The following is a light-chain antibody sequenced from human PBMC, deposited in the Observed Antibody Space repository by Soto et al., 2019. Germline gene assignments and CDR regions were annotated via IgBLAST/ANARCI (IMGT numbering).Light chain of an antibody. CDR2: GAS. CDR1: QSLSSN. CDR3: QQLYNYPFT. V-gene: IGKV3-15*01. Sequence: EIVLTQSPGTLSLSPGERATLSCRASQSLSSNLAWYQQKPGRAPRLLIYGASTRATGIPARFSGSGSGTDFTLTISSLQPEDSAAYYCQQLYNYPFTFGGGTKVDIK. J-gene: IGKJ4*01.